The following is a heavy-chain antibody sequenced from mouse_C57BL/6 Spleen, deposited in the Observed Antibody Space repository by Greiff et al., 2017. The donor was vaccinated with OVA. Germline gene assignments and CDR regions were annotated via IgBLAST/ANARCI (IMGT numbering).Heavy chain of an antibody. J-gene: IGHJ2*01. CDR2: IDPETGGT. V-gene: IGHV1-15*01. CDR3: TREAQAYYFDY. D-gene: IGHD3-2*02. Sequence: QVQLKQSGAELVRPGASVTLSCKASGYTFTDYEMHWVKQTPVHGLEWIGAIDPETGGTAYNQKFKGKAILTADKSSSTAYMELRSLTSEDSAVYYCTREAQAYYFDYWGQGTTLTVSS. CDR1: GYTFTDYE.